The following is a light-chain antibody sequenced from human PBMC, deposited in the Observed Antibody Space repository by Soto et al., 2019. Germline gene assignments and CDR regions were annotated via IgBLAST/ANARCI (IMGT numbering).Light chain of an antibody. Sequence: EIVLTQSPGTLSLSPGDRATLSCRASQSVGSNYLGWYQQKPGQTPRLLIYGTSNRATGIPARFSGSGSGTDFTLTISRLEPEDFAVYYCQQYSNSPPWTFGQGTKVEIK. V-gene: IGKV3-20*01. J-gene: IGKJ1*01. CDR1: QSVGSNY. CDR3: QQYSNSPPWT. CDR2: GTS.